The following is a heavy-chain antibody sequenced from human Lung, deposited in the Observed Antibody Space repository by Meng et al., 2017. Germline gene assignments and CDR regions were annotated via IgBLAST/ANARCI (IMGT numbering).Heavy chain of an antibody. CDR2: INHSGST. V-gene: IGHV4-34*01. CDR3: ARGPTTMAHDFDY. D-gene: IGHD4-11*01. J-gene: IGHJ4*02. Sequence: QVQLHQGGAALLNPSETLSLTVVVSGGSFSDYYWSWSRQPPGKGLEWIGEINHSGSTNYNPSLESRATISVDTSQNNLSLKLSSVTAADSAVYYCARGPTTMAHDFDYWGQGTLVTVSS. CDR1: GGSFSDYY.